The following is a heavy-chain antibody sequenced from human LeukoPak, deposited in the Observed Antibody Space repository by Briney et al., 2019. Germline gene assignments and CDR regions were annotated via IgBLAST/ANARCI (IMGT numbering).Heavy chain of an antibody. CDR3: ARVYDSGSYSCPH. Sequence: ASVKVSCKASGYSFTSNVISWVRQAPGQGLEWMGWISAYNGNTNYAQKLQGRVTMTTDTSTSTAHMELRSLRSEDTAVYYCARVYDSGSYSCPHWGQGTLVTVSS. J-gene: IGHJ4*02. D-gene: IGHD3-10*01. CDR1: GYSFTSNV. CDR2: ISAYNGNT. V-gene: IGHV1-18*01.